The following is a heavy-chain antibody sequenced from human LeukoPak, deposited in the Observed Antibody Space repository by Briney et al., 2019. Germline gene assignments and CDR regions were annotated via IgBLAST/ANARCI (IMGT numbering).Heavy chain of an antibody. CDR3: ARLLQLEQASYYYYGMDV. D-gene: IGHD1-1*01. CDR1: GYTFTSYG. CDR2: ISAYNGNT. J-gene: IGHJ6*02. V-gene: IGHV1-18*01. Sequence: ASVKVSCKASGYTFTSYGISWVRQAPGQGLEWMGWISAYNGNTNYAQKLQGRVTMTTDTSTSTAYMELRSLRSDDTAVYYCARLLQLEQASYYYYGMDVWGQGITVTVSS.